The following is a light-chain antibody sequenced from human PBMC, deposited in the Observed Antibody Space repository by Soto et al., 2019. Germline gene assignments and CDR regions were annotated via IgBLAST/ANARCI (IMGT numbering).Light chain of an antibody. J-gene: IGKJ2*01. CDR2: KAS. CDR3: QQYNSYPYT. V-gene: IGKV1-5*03. CDR1: QSISSW. Sequence: DLQMTQSPSTLSASVGDRVTITCRTSQSISSWLAWYQQKPGKAPKLLIYKASSLESGVPSRFSGSGSGTEFTLTIISLQPDDFATYYCQQYNSYPYTFGQGTKLEIK.